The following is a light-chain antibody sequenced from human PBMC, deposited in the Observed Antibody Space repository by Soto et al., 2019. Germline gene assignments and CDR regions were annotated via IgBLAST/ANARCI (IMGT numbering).Light chain of an antibody. Sequence: EIVLTQSPGTLSVSPGERVTLSCRARQSISSSNLAWYQQRPGQAPRLLIFGASHRATGIPDRFSGSGSGTDFTLTISRLEPEDFAVYYCQQYNSSPPEFTFGPGTKVDSK. J-gene: IGKJ3*01. V-gene: IGKV3-20*01. CDR3: QQYNSSPPEFT. CDR2: GAS. CDR1: QSISSSN.